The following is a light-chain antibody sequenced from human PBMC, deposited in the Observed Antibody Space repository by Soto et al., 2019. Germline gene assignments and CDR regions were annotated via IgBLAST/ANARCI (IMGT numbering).Light chain of an antibody. CDR1: QGVGNNY. J-gene: IGKJ4*01. CDR2: HAS. CDR3: HQYATSPLT. V-gene: IGKV3-20*01. Sequence: EIVLTQSPGTLSLSPGERATLSCRASQGVGNNYLAWYQQKPGQPPRLLIYHASTRATGIPDRFSGSGSGAAFTLTISRLEPEDFVVYYCHQYATSPLTFGGGTKVEIK.